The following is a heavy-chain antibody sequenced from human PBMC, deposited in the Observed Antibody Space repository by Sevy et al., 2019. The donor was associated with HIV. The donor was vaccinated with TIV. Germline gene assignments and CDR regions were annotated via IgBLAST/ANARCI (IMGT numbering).Heavy chain of an antibody. D-gene: IGHD5-18*01. CDR1: GFTVNGNY. Sequence: GGSLRLSCAASGFTVNGNYMTWVRQAPGKGLEGVSVIHSDDTTYHADSVKDRFTISRDNFKNTRYLHMSSLRAEDTAVYYCVRGKSGYGYALNYWGQGTLVTVSS. J-gene: IGHJ4*02. CDR2: IHSDDTT. CDR3: VRGKSGYGYALNY. V-gene: IGHV3-66*01.